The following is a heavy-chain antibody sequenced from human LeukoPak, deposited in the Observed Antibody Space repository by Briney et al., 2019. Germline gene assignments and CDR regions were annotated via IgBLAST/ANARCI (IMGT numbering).Heavy chain of an antibody. J-gene: IGHJ4*02. CDR3: ARDPYSSSSYFDY. D-gene: IGHD6-6*01. CDR2: IWYDGSNK. V-gene: IGHV3-33*01. CDR1: GFTFSSYG. Sequence: PGRSLSLSCAASGFTFSSYGMHWVRQAPGKGLEWVAVIWYDGSNKYYADSVKGRFTISRDNSKNTLYLQMNSLRAEDTAVYYCARDPYSSSSYFDYWGQGTLVTVSS.